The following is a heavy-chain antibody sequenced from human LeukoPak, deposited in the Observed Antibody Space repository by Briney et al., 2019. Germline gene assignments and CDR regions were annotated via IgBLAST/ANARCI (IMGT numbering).Heavy chain of an antibody. CDR3: ARDRMVRGVILHDY. V-gene: IGHV3-30*04. J-gene: IGHJ4*02. Sequence: GGSLRLSCAASRFTFSSYAMHWVRQAPGKGLEWVAVISYDGSNKYYADSVKGRFTISRDNSKNTLYLQMNSLRAENTAVYNCARDRMVRGVILHDYWGQGPLVTVSS. CDR2: ISYDGSNK. CDR1: RFTFSSYA. D-gene: IGHD3-10*01.